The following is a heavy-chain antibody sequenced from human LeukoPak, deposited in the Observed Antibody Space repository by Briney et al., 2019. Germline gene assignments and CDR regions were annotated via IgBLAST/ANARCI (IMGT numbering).Heavy chain of an antibody. Sequence: SETLSLTCTVSGYSISSGYYWGWIRQPPGKGLEWIGSIYHSGSTYYNPSLKSRVTISVDTSKNQFSLKLSSVTAADTAVYYCAREFIQLWFTVFDYWGQGTLVTVSS. CDR3: AREFIQLWFTVFDY. J-gene: IGHJ4*02. V-gene: IGHV4-38-2*02. CDR2: IYHSGST. CDR1: GYSISSGYY. D-gene: IGHD5-18*01.